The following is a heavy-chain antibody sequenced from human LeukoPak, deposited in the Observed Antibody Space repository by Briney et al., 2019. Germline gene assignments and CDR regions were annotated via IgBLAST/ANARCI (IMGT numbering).Heavy chain of an antibody. CDR3: ASTEGYCTNGVCSSFDY. Sequence: SETLSLTCTVSGGSISSYYWSWIRQPPGKGLEWIGYIYYSGSTNYNPSLKSRVTISVDTSKNQFSLKLSSVTAADTAVYYCASTEGYCTNGVCSSFDYWGQGTLVTVSS. D-gene: IGHD2-8*01. CDR2: IYYSGST. J-gene: IGHJ4*02. CDR1: GGSISSYY. V-gene: IGHV4-59*01.